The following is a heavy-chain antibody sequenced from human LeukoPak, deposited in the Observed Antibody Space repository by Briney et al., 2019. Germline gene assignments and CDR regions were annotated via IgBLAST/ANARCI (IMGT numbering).Heavy chain of an antibody. D-gene: IGHD2-2*01. J-gene: IGHJ5*02. Sequence: GASVKVSCKASGYTFTGYYMHWVLQAPGQGLEWMGWINPNSGGTNYAQKFQGRVTMTRDTSISTAYMELSRLRSDDTAVYYCARDGNIVVVPAATWFDPWGQGTLVTVSS. CDR2: INPNSGGT. V-gene: IGHV1-2*02. CDR3: ARDGNIVVVPAATWFDP. CDR1: GYTFTGYY.